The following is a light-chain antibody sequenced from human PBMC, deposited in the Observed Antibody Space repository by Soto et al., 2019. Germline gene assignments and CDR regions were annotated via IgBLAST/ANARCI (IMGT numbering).Light chain of an antibody. Sequence: IQLTQSPSSLSATVGDRVTITCRASQDISRALAWYQQKPGKAPNLLISPASNLQSGVPSRFSGSRSGTDFTLTINGLQPEDFATYWCQQLYGYPLTFGGGSKVEIK. CDR3: QQLYGYPLT. V-gene: IGKV1-9*01. CDR1: QDISRA. J-gene: IGKJ4*01. CDR2: PAS.